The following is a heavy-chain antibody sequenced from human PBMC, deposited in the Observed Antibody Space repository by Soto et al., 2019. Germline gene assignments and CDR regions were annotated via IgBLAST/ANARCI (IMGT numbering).Heavy chain of an antibody. Sequence: QVQLVQSGAEVKKPGASVKVSCKASGYTFTNFGISWVRQAPGQGLEWMGWISAYNGKTNYAQKFQGRVTMTTETXXXXXXXXXXXXXFDDTAVXYCARGGTPIDYWGQGTLVIVTS. D-gene: IGHD3-16*01. CDR1: GYTFTNFG. V-gene: IGHV1-18*01. CDR3: ARGGTPIDY. J-gene: IGHJ4*02. CDR2: ISAYNGKT.